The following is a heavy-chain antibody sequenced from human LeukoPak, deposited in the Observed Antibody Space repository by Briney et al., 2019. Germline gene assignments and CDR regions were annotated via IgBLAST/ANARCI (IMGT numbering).Heavy chain of an antibody. J-gene: IGHJ3*02. CDR3: ARVIVGDTFDAFDI. CDR1: GFTVSNKY. CDR2: IYSGGST. D-gene: IGHD1-26*01. Sequence: QPGGSLRLSCAASGFTVSNKYMSWVRQPAGRGLGWVSIIYSGGSTYYADSVKGRFTISRDNSKNTLSVKMNSLRAEDTAVYYCARVIVGDTFDAFDIWGQGTTVTVSS. V-gene: IGHV3-66*01.